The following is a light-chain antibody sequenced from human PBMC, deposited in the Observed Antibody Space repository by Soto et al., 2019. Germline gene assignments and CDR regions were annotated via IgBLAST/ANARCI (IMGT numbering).Light chain of an antibody. CDR2: DAS. CDR3: QQYNTYYS. Sequence: TQSPATLSLSPGERATLSCRASQSIASYVAWYQQKPGKAPKLLIYDASSLESGVPSRFSGSGSGTEFTLTISSLQPDDFATYYCQQYNTYYSFGQGTKLEIK. CDR1: QSIASY. J-gene: IGKJ2*03. V-gene: IGKV1-5*01.